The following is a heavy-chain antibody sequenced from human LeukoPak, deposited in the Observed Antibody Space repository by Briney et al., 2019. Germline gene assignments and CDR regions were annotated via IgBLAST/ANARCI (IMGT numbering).Heavy chain of an antibody. D-gene: IGHD3-10*01. V-gene: IGHV3-53*01. CDR2: IYSAGST. J-gene: IGHJ4*02. CDR1: GFNVSRNY. Sequence: PGGSLRLSCAASGFNVSRNYMSWVRQAPGKGLEWVSIIYSAGSTYYAASVKGRFTISRDNSKNTLYLQMNSIRAEDTAVYYCARDLGYYGSGGLGYWGQGTLVTVSS. CDR3: ARDLGYYGSGGLGY.